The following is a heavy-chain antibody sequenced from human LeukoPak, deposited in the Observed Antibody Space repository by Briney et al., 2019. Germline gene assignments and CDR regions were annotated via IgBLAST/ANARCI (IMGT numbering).Heavy chain of an antibody. J-gene: IGHJ3*02. V-gene: IGHV5-51*01. CDR1: GYRFTSYW. CDR2: IYPGDSDT. Sequence: GESLKISCKGSGYRFTSYWIGWVRQMPGKGLEWMGIIYPGDSDTRYSPSFQGQVTISADKSISTAYLQWSSLKASDTAVYYCARTGYSSGWYGAFDIWGQGTKVTVSS. CDR3: ARTGYSSGWYGAFDI. D-gene: IGHD6-19*01.